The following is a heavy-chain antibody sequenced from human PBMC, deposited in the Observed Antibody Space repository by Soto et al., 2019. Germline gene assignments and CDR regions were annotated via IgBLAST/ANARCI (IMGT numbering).Heavy chain of an antibody. CDR3: ARDPSTYYYDSSGSSDAFDI. CDR1: GYTFTGYY. V-gene: IGHV1-2*02. D-gene: IGHD3-22*01. J-gene: IGHJ3*02. Sequence: GASVKVSCKASGYTFTGYYMHWVRQAPGQGLEWMGWINPNSGGTNYAQKFQGRVTMTRDTSISTAYMELSRLRSDDTAVYYCARDPSTYYYDSSGSSDAFDIWGQGTMVTGSS. CDR2: INPNSGGT.